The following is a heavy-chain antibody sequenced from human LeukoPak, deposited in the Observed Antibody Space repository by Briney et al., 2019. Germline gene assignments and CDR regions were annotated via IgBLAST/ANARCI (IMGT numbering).Heavy chain of an antibody. CDR2: IKSKTDGGTT. CDR3: TTDSGSYQGFDY. D-gene: IGHD1-26*01. Sequence: GGSLRLSCAASGFTFSSYAMHWVRQAPGKGLEWVGRIKSKTDGGTTDYAAPVKGRFTISRDDSKNTLYLQMNSLKTEDTAVYYCTTDSGSYQGFDYWGQGTLVTVSS. CDR1: GFTFSSYA. V-gene: IGHV3-15*07. J-gene: IGHJ4*02.